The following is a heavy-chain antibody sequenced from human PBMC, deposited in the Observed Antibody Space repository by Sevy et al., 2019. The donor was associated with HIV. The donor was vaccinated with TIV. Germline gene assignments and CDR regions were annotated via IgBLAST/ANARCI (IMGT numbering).Heavy chain of an antibody. J-gene: IGHJ6*02. CDR2: ISYDGRNK. Sequence: RGSLRLSCAVSGIIFTTSGMHWVRQAPGKGLEWVAVISYDGRNKFYGDSVKGRFTISRDNPKNILYLQMNSLRDEDTAVYYCAKDFTGYNGMDVWGQGTMVTVSS. D-gene: IGHD3-9*01. CDR3: AKDFTGYNGMDV. V-gene: IGHV3-30*18. CDR1: GIIFTTSG.